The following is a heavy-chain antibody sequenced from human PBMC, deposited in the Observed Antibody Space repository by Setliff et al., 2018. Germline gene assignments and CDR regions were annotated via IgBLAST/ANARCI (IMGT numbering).Heavy chain of an antibody. Sequence: GGSLRLSCAASGFTFSNAWMSWVRQAPGKGLEWVGRIKSKTDGGTTDYAAPVKGGFTISRDDSKNTLYLQMNSLKTEDTAVYYCTTAPLAAASTCWGQGTLVTVSS. V-gene: IGHV3-15*01. CDR1: GFTFSNAW. CDR2: IKSKTDGGTT. CDR3: TTAPLAAASTC. J-gene: IGHJ4*02. D-gene: IGHD6-13*01.